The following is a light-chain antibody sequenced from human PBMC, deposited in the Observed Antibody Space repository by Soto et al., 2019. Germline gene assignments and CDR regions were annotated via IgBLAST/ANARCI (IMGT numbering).Light chain of an antibody. Sequence: EIVMTQSPGTLSLSPGERATLSCRASQSVSSRLAWYQQKPGQAPRLLISGASSRATGIPDRFSGSGSGTDFTLTISGLGPEDFAVYFCQHFGSSPPVIFGQGTRLEIK. J-gene: IGKJ5*01. CDR1: QSVSSR. V-gene: IGKV3-20*01. CDR2: GAS. CDR3: QHFGSSPPVI.